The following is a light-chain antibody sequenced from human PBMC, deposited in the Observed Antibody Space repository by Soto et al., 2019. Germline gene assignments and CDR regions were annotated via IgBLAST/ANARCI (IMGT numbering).Light chain of an antibody. CDR2: DNT. J-gene: IGLJ1*01. CDR3: HSYDTRLSGPYV. V-gene: IGLV1-40*01. Sequence: SVLTQPPSVSGAPGQRVTISCTGSSSNIGAGYAVNWYQQLPGTAPKLLIFDNTNRPSGVPDRFSGSKSGTSASLAITGLPAEAEADYSPHSYDTRLSGPYVFGAGTKVTVL. CDR1: SSNIGAGYA.